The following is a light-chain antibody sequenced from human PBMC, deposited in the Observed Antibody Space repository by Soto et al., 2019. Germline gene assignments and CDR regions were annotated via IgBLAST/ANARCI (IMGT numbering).Light chain of an antibody. CDR2: DVS. Sequence: QSVLTQPASVSGSPGQSITISCTGTSSDVGGYNYVSWYQQHPGKAPKLMIYDVSNRPSGVSNRFSGSKSGNTASLTISGLQAEDEADYYCSSYTSSIFWVFGGGTKVTVL. V-gene: IGLV2-14*01. J-gene: IGLJ3*02. CDR1: SSDVGGYNY. CDR3: SSYTSSIFWV.